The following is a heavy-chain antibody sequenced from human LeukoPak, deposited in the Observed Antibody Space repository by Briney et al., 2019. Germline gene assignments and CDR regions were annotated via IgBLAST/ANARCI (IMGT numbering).Heavy chain of an antibody. CDR2: ISDNGGST. CDR1: GVTFSSHA. J-gene: IGHJ4*02. V-gene: IGHV3-64D*06. CDR3: YISGWTEDIDN. D-gene: IGHD6-19*01. Sequence: GGSLRLSRSASGVTFSSHAMHWVRQAPGKGLEYVSGISDNGGSTFYADSVRGRFTISRDNSKNTLYLQMSSLRGEDTAVYYCYISGWTEDIDNWGQGTLVTVSS.